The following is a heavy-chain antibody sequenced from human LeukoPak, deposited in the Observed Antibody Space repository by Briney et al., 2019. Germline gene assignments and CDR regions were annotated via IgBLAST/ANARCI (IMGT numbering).Heavy chain of an antibody. V-gene: IGHV1-2*02. Sequence: SVKVSCKASGYTFTGYYMHWVRQAPGQGLEWMGWINPNSGGTNYAQKFQGRVTMTRDTSISTAYMELSGLRSDDTAVYYCARDFPRIAAAGRGFRYFDYWGQGTLVTVSS. CDR1: GYTFTGYY. D-gene: IGHD6-13*01. CDR2: INPNSGGT. CDR3: ARDFPRIAAAGRGFRYFDY. J-gene: IGHJ4*02.